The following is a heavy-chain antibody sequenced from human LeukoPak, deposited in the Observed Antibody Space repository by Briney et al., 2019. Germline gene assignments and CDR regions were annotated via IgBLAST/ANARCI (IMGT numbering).Heavy chain of an antibody. CDR2: INHSGST. CDR1: GGSFSGYY. J-gene: IGHJ1*01. V-gene: IGHV4-34*01. CDR3: AREYYDSSGYCFQH. D-gene: IGHD3-22*01. Sequence: SETLSLTCAVYGGSFSGYYWSWIRQPPGKGLEWIGEINHSGSTNYNPSLKSRVTISVDTSKNQFSLKLSSVTAADTAVYYRAREYYDSSGYCFQHWGQGTLVTVSS.